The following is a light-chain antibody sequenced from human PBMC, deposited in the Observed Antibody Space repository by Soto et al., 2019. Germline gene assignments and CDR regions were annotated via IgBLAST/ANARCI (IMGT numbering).Light chain of an antibody. CDR1: QSVSSY. V-gene: IGKV3-20*01. Sequence: EIVLTQSPATLSLSPGERATLSCRASQSVSSYLAWYQQKPGQAPRLLLYGAYNRATGIPDRFSGSGSGTDFTLTISRLEPEDFAVYYCQQYGSSPITFGQGTRLEIK. J-gene: IGKJ5*01. CDR3: QQYGSSPIT. CDR2: GAY.